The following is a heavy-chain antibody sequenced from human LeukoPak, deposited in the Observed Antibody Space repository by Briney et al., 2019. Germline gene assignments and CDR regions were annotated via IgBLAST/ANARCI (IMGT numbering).Heavy chain of an antibody. CDR2: ISAYNGNT. D-gene: IGHD2-2*01. CDR3: ATVPAALIFDY. J-gene: IGHJ4*02. V-gene: IGHV1-18*01. Sequence: GASVKVSCTASGYTFMKYGISWVRQAPGQGLEWMGWISAYNGNTNYAQKLQGRVTMTTDTSTSTAYMELRSLRSDDTAVYYCATVPAALIFDYWGQGTLVTVSS. CDR1: GYTFMKYG.